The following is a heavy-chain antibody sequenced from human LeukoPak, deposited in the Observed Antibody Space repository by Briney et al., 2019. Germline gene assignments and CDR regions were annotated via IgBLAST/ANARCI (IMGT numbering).Heavy chain of an antibody. Sequence: GGSLRLSCAASGFTFSSYAMHWVRQAPGKGLEWVAVISYDGSNKYYADSVKGRFTISRDNSKNTLYLQMNSLRAEDTAVYYCARGSLEMATISSYFDYWGQGTLVTVSS. CDR2: ISYDGSNK. CDR3: ARGSLEMATISSYFDY. J-gene: IGHJ4*02. D-gene: IGHD5-24*01. CDR1: GFTFSSYA. V-gene: IGHV3-30*04.